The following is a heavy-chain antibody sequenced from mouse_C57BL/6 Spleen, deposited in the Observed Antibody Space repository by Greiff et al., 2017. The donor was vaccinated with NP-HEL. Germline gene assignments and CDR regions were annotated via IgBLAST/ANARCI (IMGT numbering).Heavy chain of an antibody. D-gene: IGHD2-4*01. CDR2: ISYDGSN. CDR1: GYSFTSGYY. CDR3: AREGIYYDYDGRFAY. V-gene: IGHV3-6*01. Sequence: DVQLQESGPGLVKPSQSLSLTCSVTGYSFTSGYYWYLIRQFPGNKLEWVGYISYDGSNNYNPSLKNRISITRDTSKNQFFLRLNSVTTEDTATYYCAREGIYYDYDGRFAYWGQGTLVTVSA. J-gene: IGHJ3*01.